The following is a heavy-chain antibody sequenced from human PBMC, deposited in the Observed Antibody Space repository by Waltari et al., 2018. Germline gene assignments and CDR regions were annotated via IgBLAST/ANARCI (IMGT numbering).Heavy chain of an antibody. CDR3: VRDRGSNGWYPAYEI. Sequence: QVQLVESGGGVVQPGRSLRLSCAASGFTFNSHAMHWVRRAPGKGLEWVAVISGISYGSNEYYADPMKGRFTISRDKSKNTLYLQMNSVRAEDASLYHCVRDRGSNGWYPAYEIWGQGTMVTVSS. J-gene: IGHJ3*02. CDR2: ISGISYGSNE. V-gene: IGHV3-30*04. CDR1: GFTFNSHA. D-gene: IGHD6-19*01.